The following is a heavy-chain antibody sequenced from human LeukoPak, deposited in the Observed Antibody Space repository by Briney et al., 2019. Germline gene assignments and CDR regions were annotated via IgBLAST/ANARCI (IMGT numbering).Heavy chain of an antibody. CDR1: GLILEHYT. Sequence: PGGSLRLSCAASGLILEHYTMRWVRQAPGKGREWVSLISWDGGSTYYADSVKGRFTISRDNSKNSLYLQMNSLRTEDTALYYCAKGLKGVVPAASMSDYWGQGTLVTVSS. CDR2: ISWDGGST. D-gene: IGHD2-2*01. CDR3: AKGLKGVVPAASMSDY. J-gene: IGHJ4*02. V-gene: IGHV3-43*01.